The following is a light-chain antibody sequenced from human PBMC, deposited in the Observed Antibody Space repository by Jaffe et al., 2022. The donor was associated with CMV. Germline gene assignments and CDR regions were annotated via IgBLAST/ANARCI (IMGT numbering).Light chain of an antibody. CDR1: QSVSSN. Sequence: EIVMTQSPATLSVSPGERVTLSCRASQSVSSNLAWYQQKPGQAPRLLIYAASTRATGIPARFSGSGSGTEFTLTIRSLQSDDFAIYYCQQYHDWPPKITFGQGTKVEIK. J-gene: IGKJ1*01. V-gene: IGKV3-15*01. CDR3: QQYHDWPPKIT. CDR2: AAS.